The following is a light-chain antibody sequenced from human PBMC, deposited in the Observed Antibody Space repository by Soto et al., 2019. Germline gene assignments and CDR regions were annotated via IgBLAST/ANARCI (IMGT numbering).Light chain of an antibody. V-gene: IGKV4-1*01. J-gene: IGKJ1*01. Sequence: DIVMTQSPDSLAVSLGERATINCKSSQSVLYSSNNKNYLAWYQQKPGQPPKALIYWASTRESGVPDRFSGSGSGTDFTLTINSLQAEDVAVYYCQQYYSTPTFGQGTKVDIK. CDR1: QSVLYSSNNKNY. CDR3: QQYYSTPT. CDR2: WAS.